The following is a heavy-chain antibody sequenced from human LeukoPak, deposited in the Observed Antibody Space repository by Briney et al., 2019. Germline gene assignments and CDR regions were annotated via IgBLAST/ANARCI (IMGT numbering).Heavy chain of an antibody. D-gene: IGHD1-1*01. Sequence: GGSLRLSCAASGFTFTTYGVHWVRQAPGKGLEWVAVIWYDGSNKYYADSVKGRFTISRDNSENTLYLQMNSLRAEDTAVYYCANLEIGYWGQGTLVTVSS. CDR2: IWYDGSNK. CDR1: GFTFTTYG. CDR3: ANLEIGY. V-gene: IGHV3-33*06. J-gene: IGHJ4*02.